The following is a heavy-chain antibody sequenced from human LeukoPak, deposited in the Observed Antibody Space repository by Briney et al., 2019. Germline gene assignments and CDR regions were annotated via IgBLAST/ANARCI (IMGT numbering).Heavy chain of an antibody. CDR1: GASIRSDS. CDR3: ARHEPSSSPYCYYSMDV. Sequence: PSQTLSLTCTVSGASIRSDSASWVRQPPGKRLERIGYIYFSGSTNYTTSLKRRVTISPDTSKNQISLKISSVSAAHTAVYYCARHEPSSSPYCYYSMDVWGQGTTVTVS. V-gene: IGHV4-59*08. CDR2: IYFSGST. J-gene: IGHJ6*02. D-gene: IGHD6-6*01.